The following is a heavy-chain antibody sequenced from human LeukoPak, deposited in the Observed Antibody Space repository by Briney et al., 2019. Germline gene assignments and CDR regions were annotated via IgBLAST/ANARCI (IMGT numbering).Heavy chain of an antibody. J-gene: IGHJ3*02. D-gene: IGHD1-26*01. CDR3: ARELREWELLRYAFDI. CDR1: GDSVSSNSAA. CDR2: TYYRSKWYN. V-gene: IGHV6-1*01. Sequence: SQTLSLTCAISGDSVSSNSAAWNWIRQSPSRGLEWLGRTYYRSKWYNDYAVSVKSRITINPDTSKNQFSLQLNSVTPEDTAVYYCARELREWELLRYAFDIWGQGTMVTVSS.